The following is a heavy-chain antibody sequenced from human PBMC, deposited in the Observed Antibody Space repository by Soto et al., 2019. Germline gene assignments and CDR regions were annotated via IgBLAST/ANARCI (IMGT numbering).Heavy chain of an antibody. Sequence: ASVKVSCKASGYTFTSYGISWVRQAPGQGLEWMGWINPNSGGTNYAQKFQGWVTMTRDTSISTAYMELSRLRSDDTAVYYCATTFDYGDYVHYYYGMDVWGQGTTVTVSS. D-gene: IGHD4-17*01. V-gene: IGHV1-2*04. CDR3: ATTFDYGDYVHYYYGMDV. CDR1: GYTFTSYG. CDR2: INPNSGGT. J-gene: IGHJ6*02.